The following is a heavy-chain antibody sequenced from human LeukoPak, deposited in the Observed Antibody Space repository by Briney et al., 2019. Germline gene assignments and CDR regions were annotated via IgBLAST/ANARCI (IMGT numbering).Heavy chain of an antibody. V-gene: IGHV4-34*01. CDR1: GGSFSGYY. D-gene: IGHD3-22*01. CDR3: ARGPPYYYDSSGYG. J-gene: IGHJ4*02. CDR2: INHSGST. Sequence: SETLSLTCAVYGGSFSGYYWSWIRQPPGKGLEWIGEINHSGSTDYIPSLKSRVTISVDTSKNQFSLKLSSVTAADTAVYYCARGPPYYYDSSGYGWGQGTLVTVSS.